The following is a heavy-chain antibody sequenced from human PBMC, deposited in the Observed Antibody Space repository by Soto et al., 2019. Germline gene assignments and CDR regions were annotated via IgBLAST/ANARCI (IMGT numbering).Heavy chain of an antibody. V-gene: IGHV4-61*01. CDR1: GAYVSRGNFY. Sequence: QVQLQESGPGLAKPSETLSLTCNVAGAYVSRGNFYWSWIRQPPGKGLEWIGYMFYSGSTNYNPSLTSRVTISVDMSKTQFSLKLSSVTAADTAIYYCARAGIAVAGTAVIDIWGQGTMVSVSS. CDR3: ARAGIAVAGTAVIDI. D-gene: IGHD6-19*01. J-gene: IGHJ3*02. CDR2: MFYSGST.